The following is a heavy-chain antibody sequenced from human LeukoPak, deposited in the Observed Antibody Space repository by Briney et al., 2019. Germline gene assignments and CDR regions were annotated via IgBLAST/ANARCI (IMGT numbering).Heavy chain of an antibody. CDR3: TRVAYYRVTADQITDAFDV. J-gene: IGHJ3*01. V-gene: IGHV3-66*01. CDR1: GFTVSSHY. CDR2: LYSDGTT. Sequence: GGSLRLSCAASGFTVSSHYMNWVRQAPGKGLQWVSILYSDGTTYYADSVKGRFTISRDNSRSTLFLQMNSLRAEDTAVYFCTRVAYYRVTADQITDAFDVWGRGTAVSVSS. D-gene: IGHD2-21*02.